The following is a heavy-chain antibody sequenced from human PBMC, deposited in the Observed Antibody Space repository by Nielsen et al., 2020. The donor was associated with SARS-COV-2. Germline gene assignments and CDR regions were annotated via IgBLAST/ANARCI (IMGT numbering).Heavy chain of an antibody. D-gene: IGHD6-13*01. CDR2: INPNSGGT. J-gene: IGHJ6*03. CDR3: LYSSSWYNYMDV. V-gene: IGHV1-2*06. CDR1: GYIFTSYG. Sequence: ASVKVSCKASGYIFTSYGISWVRQAPGQGLEWMGRINPNSGGTNYAQKFQGRVTMTRDTSISTAYMELSRLRSDDTAVYYCLYSSSWYNYMDVWGKGTTVTVSS.